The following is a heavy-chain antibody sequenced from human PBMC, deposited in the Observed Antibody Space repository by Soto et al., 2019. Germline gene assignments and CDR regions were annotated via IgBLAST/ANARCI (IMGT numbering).Heavy chain of an antibody. CDR3: ARFSERDYYDSSGYYGWFDP. D-gene: IGHD3-22*01. CDR1: GGTFSSYA. V-gene: IGHV1-69*06. J-gene: IGHJ5*02. Sequence: GASVKVSCKASGGTFSSYAISWVRQAPGQGLEWMGGIIPIFGTANYAQKFQGRVTITADKSTSTAYMELSSLRSEDTAVYYCARFSERDYYDSSGYYGWFDPWGQGTLVTV. CDR2: IIPIFGTA.